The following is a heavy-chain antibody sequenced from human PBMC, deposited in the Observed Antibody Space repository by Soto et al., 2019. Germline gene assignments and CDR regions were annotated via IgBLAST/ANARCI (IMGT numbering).Heavy chain of an antibody. Sequence: PGGSLRLSCAASGFTFSSYSMNWVRQAPGKGLEWVSYISSSSSTIYYADSVKGRFTISRDNAKNSLYLQMNSLRAEDTAVYYCARLGDSSGWFPFDYWGQGTLVT. CDR1: GFTFSSYS. J-gene: IGHJ4*02. CDR2: ISSSSSTI. D-gene: IGHD6-19*01. CDR3: ARLGDSSGWFPFDY. V-gene: IGHV3-48*01.